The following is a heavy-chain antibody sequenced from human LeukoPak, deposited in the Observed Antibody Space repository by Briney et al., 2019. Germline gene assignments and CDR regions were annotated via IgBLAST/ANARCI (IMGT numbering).Heavy chain of an antibody. V-gene: IGHV4-59*01. CDR2: IYYSGST. D-gene: IGHD6-13*01. J-gene: IGHJ4*02. CDR1: GGSISSYS. Sequence: SETLSLTCTVSGGSISSYSWSWIRQPPGKGLEWIGYIYYSGSTNYNPSLKSRVTISVDTSKNQFSLKLTSVTAADTAVYYCAREGYSSSYYFDFWGQGTLVSVSS. CDR3: AREGYSSSYYFDF.